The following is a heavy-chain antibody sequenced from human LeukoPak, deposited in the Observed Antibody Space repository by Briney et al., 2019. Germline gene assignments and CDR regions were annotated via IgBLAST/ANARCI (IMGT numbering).Heavy chain of an antibody. V-gene: IGHV3-30*04. CDR2: ISYDGSNK. CDR3: ATDWPGHCSGTTCSGRNWFDP. D-gene: IGHD2-2*01. J-gene: IGHJ5*02. CDR1: GFTFSNYP. Sequence: PGRSLRLSCAASGFTFSNYPMHWVRQAPGKGLEWVAVISYDGSNKYYADSVKGRFTISRDNSKNTLYLQMNSLRAADTALYYCATDWPGHCSGTTCSGRNWFDPWGQGTLVTASS.